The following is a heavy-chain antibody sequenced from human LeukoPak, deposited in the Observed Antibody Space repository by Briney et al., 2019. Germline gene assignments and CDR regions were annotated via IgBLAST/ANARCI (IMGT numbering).Heavy chain of an antibody. J-gene: IGHJ4*02. CDR2: IYYSGST. V-gene: IGHV4-59*05. CDR1: GGSISSYY. Sequence: SETLSLTCTVSGGSISSYYWSWIRQPPGKGLEWIGSIYYSGSTYYNPSLKSRVTISVDTSKNQFSLKLSSVTAADTAVYYCARQLNYYDSSGYYYPLDYWGQGTLVTVSS. D-gene: IGHD3-22*01. CDR3: ARQLNYYDSSGYYYPLDY.